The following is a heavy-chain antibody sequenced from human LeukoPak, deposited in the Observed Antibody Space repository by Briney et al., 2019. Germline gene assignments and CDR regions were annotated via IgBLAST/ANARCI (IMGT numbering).Heavy chain of an antibody. Sequence: SETLSLTCTVSGGSISSYYWAWIRQPPGKGLEWIASGDYSGGTYYNPSLESRVAISADMSKNQFSPKLTSVTGADTAVYYCAGERGEEYSSGWYKRNYFDNWGQGIRVTVSS. CDR1: GGSISSYY. CDR2: GDYSGGT. J-gene: IGHJ4*02. D-gene: IGHD6-19*01. CDR3: AGERGEEYSSGWYKRNYFDN. V-gene: IGHV4-39*07.